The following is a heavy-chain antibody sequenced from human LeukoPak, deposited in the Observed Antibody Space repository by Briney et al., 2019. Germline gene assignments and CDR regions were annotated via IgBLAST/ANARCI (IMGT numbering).Heavy chain of an antibody. Sequence: PSETLSLTCAVYGGTFSGYYWSWIRQPPGKGLEWIGEINHSGSTNYNPSLKSRVTISVDTSKNQFSLKLSSVTAADTAVYYCARVYSSGWYLGYYYMDVWGKGTTVTVSS. CDR2: INHSGST. CDR1: GGTFSGYY. D-gene: IGHD6-19*01. CDR3: ARVYSSGWYLGYYYMDV. J-gene: IGHJ6*03. V-gene: IGHV4-34*01.